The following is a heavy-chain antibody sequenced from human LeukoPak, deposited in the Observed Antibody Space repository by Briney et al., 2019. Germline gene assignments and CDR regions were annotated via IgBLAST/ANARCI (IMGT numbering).Heavy chain of an antibody. Sequence: EGSLRLSCSASGFTFSRYAMHWVRQAPGKGLEYVSAISSNGGSTYYADSVKGRFTISRDNPRNTLHLQMSSLRVEDTAVYYCVKDSSSGSYFDYWGQGTLVTVSS. CDR1: GFTFSRYA. CDR2: ISSNGGST. V-gene: IGHV3-64D*06. D-gene: IGHD3-10*01. CDR3: VKDSSSGSYFDY. J-gene: IGHJ4*02.